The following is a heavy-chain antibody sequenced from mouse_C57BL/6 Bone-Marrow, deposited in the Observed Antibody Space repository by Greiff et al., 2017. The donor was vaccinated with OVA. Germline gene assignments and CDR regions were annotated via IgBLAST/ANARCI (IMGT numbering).Heavy chain of an antibody. CDR3: ARPCNYTYWYFDV. Sequence: EVQLVESGGDLVKPGGSLKLSCAASGFTFSSYGMSWVRQTPDKRLEWVATISSGGSYTYYPDSVKGRFTISRDNAKNTLYLQMSSLKSEDTAMYYCARPCNYTYWYFDVWGTGTTVTVSS. CDR1: GFTFSSYG. J-gene: IGHJ1*03. D-gene: IGHD2-1*01. V-gene: IGHV5-6*01. CDR2: ISSGGSYT.